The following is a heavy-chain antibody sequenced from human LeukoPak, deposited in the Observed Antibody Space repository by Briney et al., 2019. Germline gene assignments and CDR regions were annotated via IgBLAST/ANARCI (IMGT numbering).Heavy chain of an antibody. Sequence: SETLSLTCTGSGGSISSYYWSWIRQPPGKGLEWIGSIYYSGSTYYNPSLKSRVTISVDTSKNPFSLKLSSVTAADTAVYYCARGPYITMVRGVIITGAFDIWGQGTMVTVSS. CDR2: IYYSGST. D-gene: IGHD3-10*01. CDR1: GGSISSYY. V-gene: IGHV4-59*12. CDR3: ARGPYITMVRGVIITGAFDI. J-gene: IGHJ3*02.